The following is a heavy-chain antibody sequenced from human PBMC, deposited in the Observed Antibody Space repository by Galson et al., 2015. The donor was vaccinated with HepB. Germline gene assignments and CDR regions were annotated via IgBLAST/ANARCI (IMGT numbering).Heavy chain of an antibody. CDR1: GYTFTGYY. D-gene: IGHD3-3*01. J-gene: IGHJ5*02. CDR2: INPNSGGT. CDR3: AREFYEPDLNWFDP. V-gene: IGHV1-2*02. Sequence: SVKVSCKASGYTFTGYYMHWVRQAPGQGLEWMGWINPNSGGTNYAQKFQGRVTMTRDTSISTAYMELSRLRSDDTAVYYCAREFYEPDLNWFDPWGQGTLVTVSS.